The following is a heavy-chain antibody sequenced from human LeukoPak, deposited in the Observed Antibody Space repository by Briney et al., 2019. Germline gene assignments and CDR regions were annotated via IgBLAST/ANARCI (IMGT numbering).Heavy chain of an antibody. V-gene: IGHV4-38-2*02. D-gene: IGHD4-17*01. CDR1: NYSISNSLY. CDR2: IYRSGST. Sequence: SEPLSLTCSVSNYSISNSLYWGWLRPPPGKGLEWIGSIYRSGSTFYNPSLKSRVTISLDTSKNQFSLKLSSVTAADTAVYFCARGTYGYYMGVWGKGTTVTVSS. CDR3: ARGTYGYYMGV. J-gene: IGHJ6*03.